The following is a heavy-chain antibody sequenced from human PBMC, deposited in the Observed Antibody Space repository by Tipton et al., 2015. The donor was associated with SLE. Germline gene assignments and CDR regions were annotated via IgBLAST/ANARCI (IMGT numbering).Heavy chain of an antibody. CDR1: GGSITSDDYY. J-gene: IGHJ6*03. D-gene: IGHD2-2*01. CDR3: ARVPAFYYYYMDV. V-gene: IGHV4-61*02. Sequence: TLSLTCTVSGGSITSDDYYWNWIRQPAGQGLEWIGRIYNSGRTNYNPSLESRVTISVDTSKNQFSLNLRSVTAADTAIYYCARVPAFYYYYMDVWGKGTTVTVSS. CDR2: IYNSGRT.